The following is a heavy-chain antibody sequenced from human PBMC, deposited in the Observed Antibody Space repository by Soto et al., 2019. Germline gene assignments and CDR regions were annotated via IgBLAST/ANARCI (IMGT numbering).Heavy chain of an antibody. J-gene: IGHJ4*02. D-gene: IGHD3-22*01. Sequence: QVQLQESGPGLVKPSQTLSLTCTVSGGSISSGDYYWSWIRQPPGKGLEWIGYIYYSGSTYYNPYLKSRVTIAVDTSKNQFSLKLSSVTAADTAVYYCARYSYYYDSSGYRPLDYWGQGTLVTVSS. CDR3: ARYSYYYDSSGYRPLDY. V-gene: IGHV4-30-4*01. CDR1: GGSISSGDYY. CDR2: IYYSGST.